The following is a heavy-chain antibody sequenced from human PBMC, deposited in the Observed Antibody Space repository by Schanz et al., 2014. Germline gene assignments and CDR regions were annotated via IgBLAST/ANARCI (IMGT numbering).Heavy chain of an antibody. Sequence: EVQLVESGGGLVQPGGSLRLSCAASGFTVSNNYMSWVRQPPGKGLEWVSGISWNSGSIGYEDSVKGRFTISRDNAKNALYLQMNSLRAEDTAVYYCARDRWDWNNAFDIWGQGTMVTVSS. CDR1: GFTVSNNY. CDR2: ISWNSGSI. D-gene: IGHD1-1*01. J-gene: IGHJ3*02. V-gene: IGHV3-48*04. CDR3: ARDRWDWNNAFDI.